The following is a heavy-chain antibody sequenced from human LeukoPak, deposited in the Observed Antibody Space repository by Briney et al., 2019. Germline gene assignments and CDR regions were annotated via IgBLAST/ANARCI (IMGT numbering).Heavy chain of an antibody. CDR1: GGSISSYY. D-gene: IGHD1-26*01. V-gene: IGHV4-59*01. Sequence: SETPSLTCTVSGGSISSYYWSWIRQPPGKGLEWIGYIYYSGSTNYNPSLKSRVTISVDTSKNQFSLKLSSVTAADTAVYYCAGSKVGATCLGYWGQGTLVTVSS. J-gene: IGHJ4*02. CDR2: IYYSGST. CDR3: AGSKVGATCLGY.